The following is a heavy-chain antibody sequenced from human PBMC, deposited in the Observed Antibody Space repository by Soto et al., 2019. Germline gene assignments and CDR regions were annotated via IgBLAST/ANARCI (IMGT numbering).Heavy chain of an antibody. CDR1: GFIFSDYK. CDR2: ITGSGDGT. Sequence: VQLLESGGGLVEPGGSLRLSCAASGFIFSDYKMSWVRLAPGKGLEWVSTITGSGDGTYYAGSVKGRFTLSRDNDKNTLHLQMTSLRVEDAAIYYCATQNFDYWRPGTLVSVSS. J-gene: IGHJ4*02. V-gene: IGHV3-23*01. CDR3: ATQNFDY.